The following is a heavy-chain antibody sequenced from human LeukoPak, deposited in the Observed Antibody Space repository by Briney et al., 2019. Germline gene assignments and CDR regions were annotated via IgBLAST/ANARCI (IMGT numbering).Heavy chain of an antibody. CDR1: GFTFSDYA. D-gene: IGHD2-2*01. Sequence: PGGSLRLSCAASGFTFSDYATSWVRQAPGKGLEWVSGISNNGGRTDYADSVKGRFTISRDNSKNTLYLQMNSLRAEDTAVYLCAKDIRSTSSRAYFDDWGQGTLVTVSS. CDR2: ISNNGGRT. V-gene: IGHV3-23*01. J-gene: IGHJ4*02. CDR3: AKDIRSTSSRAYFDD.